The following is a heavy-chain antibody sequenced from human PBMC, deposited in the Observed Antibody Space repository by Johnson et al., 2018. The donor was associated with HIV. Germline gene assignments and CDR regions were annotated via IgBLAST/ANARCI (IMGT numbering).Heavy chain of an antibody. CDR2: ISGSGGST. D-gene: IGHD3-3*01. V-gene: IGHV3-23*04. J-gene: IGHJ3*02. Sequence: EVQLVESGGGWVQPGGSLRLSCAASGFTFSSYAMNWVRQAPGKGLEWVSTISGSGGSTYYADSAKGRFTISRDNSKNTLYLQMNSLRAEDTAVDFFAREVARFVEWFQTDGRAFDIWGQGTMVTVSS. CDR3: AREVARFVEWFQTDGRAFDI. CDR1: GFTFSSYA.